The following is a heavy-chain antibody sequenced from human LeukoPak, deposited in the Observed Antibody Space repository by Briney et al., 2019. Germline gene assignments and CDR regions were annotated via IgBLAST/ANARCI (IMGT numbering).Heavy chain of an antibody. CDR1: GFTFSSYS. J-gene: IGHJ4*02. Sequence: GGSLRLSCAASGFTFSSYSMNWVRQAPGKGLEWVSSISSSSSYIYYADSVKGRFTISRDNAKNSLYLQMNSLRAEDTAVYYCARDLGDYGDYVFDYWGQGTLVTVSS. CDR3: ARDLGDYGDYVFDY. CDR2: ISSSSSYI. D-gene: IGHD4-17*01. V-gene: IGHV3-21*01.